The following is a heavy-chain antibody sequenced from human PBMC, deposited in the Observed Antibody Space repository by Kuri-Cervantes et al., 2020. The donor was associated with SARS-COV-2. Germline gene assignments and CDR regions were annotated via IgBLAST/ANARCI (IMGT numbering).Heavy chain of an antibody. J-gene: IGHJ4*02. CDR2: IYYSGST. D-gene: IGHD3/OR15-3a*01. Sequence: SETLSLTCTVSGGSISSSSYYWGWIRQPPGKGLEWIGSIYYSGSTYYNPPLKSRVTISVDTSKNQFSLKLSSVTVADTAVYYCARRNEVDSDDYWGQGTLVTVSS. V-gene: IGHV4-39*01. CDR3: ARRNEVDSDDY. CDR1: GGSISSSSYY.